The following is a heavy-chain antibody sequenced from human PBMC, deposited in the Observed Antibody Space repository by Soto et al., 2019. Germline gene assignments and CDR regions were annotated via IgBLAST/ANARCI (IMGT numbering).Heavy chain of an antibody. D-gene: IGHD6-19*01. CDR1: VFTFINYG. J-gene: IGHJ5*02. Sequence: PGWSLRLSCASSVFTFINYGMHWVRQAPGKGLEWVAVIWYDGGIKYYADSVKGRFTISRDNSKNTLYLQMNSLGAEDTAVYYCATVRKGSGWYDDHWGQGTQVTVSS. CDR2: IWYDGGIK. V-gene: IGHV3-33*01. CDR3: ATVRKGSGWYDDH.